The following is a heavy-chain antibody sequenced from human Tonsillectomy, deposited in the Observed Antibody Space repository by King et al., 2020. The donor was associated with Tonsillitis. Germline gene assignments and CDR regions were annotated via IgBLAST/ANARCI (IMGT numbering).Heavy chain of an antibody. D-gene: IGHD6-19*01. J-gene: IGHJ4*02. Sequence: HVQLQESGPGLVKPSQTLSLTCTVSCGSISRGSYSWSWTRQPAGKGLEWIGRIYTSGGTNYNPSLESRGTMSVDTSNNQFSLKLSSVTAADTAVYYCAREGYSSGWYADYWGQGILVTVSS. CDR3: AREGYSSGWYADY. V-gene: IGHV4-61*02. CDR2: IYTSGGT. CDR1: CGSISRGSYS.